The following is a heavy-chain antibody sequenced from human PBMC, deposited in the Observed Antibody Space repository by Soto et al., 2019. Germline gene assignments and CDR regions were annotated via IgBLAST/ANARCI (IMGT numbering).Heavy chain of an antibody. D-gene: IGHD1-7*01. V-gene: IGHV4-39*01. CDR3: ARHLTHTELTAYATHYFDY. J-gene: IGHJ4*02. CDR1: GVSITSTYSY. Sequence: QLQLQESGTGLVKPSETLSLTCTVSGVSITSTYSYWGWIRPPPGKGLEWIGSVYYTGSTNYKPSLESRVTISVDPSNNQVSLILNSVTAADTAVYVCARHLTHTELTAYATHYFDYWGQGTLITGSS. CDR2: VYYTGST.